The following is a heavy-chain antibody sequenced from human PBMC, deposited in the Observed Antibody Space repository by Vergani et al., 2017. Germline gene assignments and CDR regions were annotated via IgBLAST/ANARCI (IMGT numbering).Heavy chain of an antibody. Sequence: QVQLQQWGAGLLKPSETLSLTCAVYGGSFSGYYWSWIRQPPGKGLEWIGEINHSGSTNNNPSLKSRVTISVETSKNQFSLKLSSVTAADTAVYYCARGAQYCSSTSCYTSPFDYWGQGTLVTVSS. D-gene: IGHD2-2*02. CDR1: GGSFSGYY. CDR3: ARGAQYCSSTSCYTSPFDY. V-gene: IGHV4-34*01. J-gene: IGHJ4*02. CDR2: INHSGST.